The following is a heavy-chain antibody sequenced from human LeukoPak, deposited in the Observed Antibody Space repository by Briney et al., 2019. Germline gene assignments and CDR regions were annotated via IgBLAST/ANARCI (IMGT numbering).Heavy chain of an antibody. CDR2: ISGSGGST. Sequence: GGSLRLSCATSALTFSSYAMDWVRQAPGKGLEWVSAISGSGGSTYYADSVKGRFTISRDNSKNTLYLQMNSLRAEDTAVYYCERVPDYWGQGTLVTVSS. D-gene: IGHD2-2*01. CDR1: ALTFSSYA. J-gene: IGHJ4*02. CDR3: ERVPDY. V-gene: IGHV3-23*01.